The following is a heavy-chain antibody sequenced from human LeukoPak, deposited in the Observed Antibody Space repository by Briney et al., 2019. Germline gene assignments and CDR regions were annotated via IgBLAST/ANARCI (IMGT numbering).Heavy chain of an antibody. Sequence: QPGGSRILSCEASEFTFSSYRMNWVRQAPGKGLEWVSYISSSSSTIYYAGSVKGRFTISRDNAKNSLYLQMNSLRVEDTAVYYCARSRGNSGSYPLYSWGQGTLVTVSS. J-gene: IGHJ4*02. CDR2: ISSSSSTI. D-gene: IGHD1-26*01. CDR3: ARSRGNSGSYPLYS. V-gene: IGHV3-48*01. CDR1: EFTFSSYR.